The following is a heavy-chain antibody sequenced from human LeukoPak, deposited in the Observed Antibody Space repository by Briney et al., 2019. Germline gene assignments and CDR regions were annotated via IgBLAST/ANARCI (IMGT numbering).Heavy chain of an antibody. D-gene: IGHD3-9*01. J-gene: IGHJ4*02. CDR2: INHSGST. CDR3: ARGPTKSNFDWLLLPQFDY. Sequence: SETLSLTCAVYGGSFSGYYWSWIRQPPGKGLEWIGEINHSGSTNYNPSLKSRVTISVDTSKNQFSLKLSSVTAADTAVYYCARGPTKSNFDWLLLPQFDYWGQGTLVTVSS. CDR1: GGSFSGYY. V-gene: IGHV4-34*01.